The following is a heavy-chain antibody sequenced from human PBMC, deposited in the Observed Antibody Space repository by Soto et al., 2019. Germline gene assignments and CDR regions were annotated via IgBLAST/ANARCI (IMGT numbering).Heavy chain of an antibody. V-gene: IGHV3-21*01. J-gene: IGHJ6*02. Sequence: GGSLRLSCAASGFTFSSYSMNWVRQAPGKGLEWVSSISSSSSYIYYADSVKGRFTISRDNAKNSLYLQMNSLRAEDTAVYYCARDRGYYYDSSVYYYYGMDVWGQGTTVTVSS. D-gene: IGHD3-22*01. CDR1: GFTFSSYS. CDR3: ARDRGYYYDSSVYYYYGMDV. CDR2: ISSSSSYI.